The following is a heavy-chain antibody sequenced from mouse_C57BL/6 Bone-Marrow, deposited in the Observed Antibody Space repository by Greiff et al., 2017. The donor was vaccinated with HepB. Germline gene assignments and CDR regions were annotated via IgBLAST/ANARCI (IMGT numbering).Heavy chain of an antibody. D-gene: IGHD1-1*01. CDR1: GYTFTSYW. Sequence: EVQLQQSGTVLARPGASVKMSCKTSGYTFTSYWMHWVKQRPGQGLEWIGAIYPGNSDTSYNQKFKGKAKLTAVTSASTAYMELSSLTNEDSAVYYCTRCDYGTWYFDYWGQGTTLTVSS. J-gene: IGHJ2*01. CDR3: TRCDYGTWYFDY. CDR2: IYPGNSDT. V-gene: IGHV1-5*01.